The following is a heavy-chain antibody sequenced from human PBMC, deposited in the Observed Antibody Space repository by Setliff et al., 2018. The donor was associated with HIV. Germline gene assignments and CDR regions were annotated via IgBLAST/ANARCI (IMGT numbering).Heavy chain of an antibody. CDR2: ISSSSSTI. CDR3: ARRAYCSSTTCFDF. V-gene: IGHV3-48*01. J-gene: IGHJ4*02. CDR1: GFTFSDYS. D-gene: IGHD2-2*01. Sequence: GGSLRLSCAASGFTFSDYSMSWVRQAPGKGLEWVSYISSSSSTIYYADSVKGRFTISRDNAKNSLYPQMNSLRAEDTAVYYCARRAYCSSTTCFDFWGQGTLVTVSS.